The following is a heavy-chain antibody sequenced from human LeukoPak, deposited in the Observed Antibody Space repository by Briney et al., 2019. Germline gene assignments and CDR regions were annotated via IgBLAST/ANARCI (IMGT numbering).Heavy chain of an antibody. CDR2: INPSGGST. J-gene: IGHJ5*02. Sequence: GASVKVSCKASGYTFTSYYMHWVRQAPGQGLEWMGIINPSGGSTSYAQKFQGRVTMTRDTPTSTVYMELSSLRSDDTAVYYCARVWYIASSSFDPWGQGTLVTVSS. CDR1: GYTFTSYY. CDR3: ARVWYIASSSFDP. D-gene: IGHD2-2*01. V-gene: IGHV1-46*01.